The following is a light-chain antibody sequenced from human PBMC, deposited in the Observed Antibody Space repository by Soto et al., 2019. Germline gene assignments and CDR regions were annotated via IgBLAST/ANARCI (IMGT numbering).Light chain of an antibody. CDR2: DGS. J-gene: IGKJ5*01. CDR1: QSVSNIY. Sequence: EVVMRQSPGTPSLSPGETATLSCRASQSVSNIYLGWYQQKPGQAPRLLIFDGSSRATGIPDRFSGSGSGTDFTLTISSLEPEDFAVYYCQQRSNWPPITFGQGTRLEI. V-gene: IGKV3D-20*02. CDR3: QQRSNWPPIT.